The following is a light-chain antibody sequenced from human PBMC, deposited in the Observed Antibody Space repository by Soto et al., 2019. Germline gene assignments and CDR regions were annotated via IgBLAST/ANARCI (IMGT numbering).Light chain of an antibody. CDR2: GAS. Sequence: VLTQSVGTLCVSPGLIATLSFRSIQSVSNNYLAWYQQKPGQAPRLLIYGASNRATGIPDRFSGSGSGTDFTLTIGSLEPEDSALYYFQQWKNGNPITFCQGTRLEIK. V-gene: IGKV3-20*01. J-gene: IGKJ5*01. CDR1: QSVSNNY. CDR3: QQWKNGNPIT.